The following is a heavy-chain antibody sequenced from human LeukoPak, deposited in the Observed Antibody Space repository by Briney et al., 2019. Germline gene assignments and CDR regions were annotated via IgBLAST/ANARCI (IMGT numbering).Heavy chain of an antibody. J-gene: IGHJ5*02. V-gene: IGHV4-34*01. CDR2: INHSGST. CDR1: GGSFRGYY. Sequence: SETLSLPCAVYGGSFRGYYRSWIRQPPGKGLEWIGEINHSGSTNYHPSLKSRVTISVDTSKNQFSLKLRSVTAADTAVYDCAREGGRRTYSSGCYWFDHWGQGTLVTVSS. D-gene: IGHD6-19*01. CDR3: AREGGRRTYSSGCYWFDH.